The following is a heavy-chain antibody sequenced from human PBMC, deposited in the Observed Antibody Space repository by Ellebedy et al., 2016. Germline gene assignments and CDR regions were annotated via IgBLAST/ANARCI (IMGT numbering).Heavy chain of an antibody. V-gene: IGHV3-15*01. J-gene: IGHJ3*02. CDR3: TTNGVFDAFDT. CDR2: IKSKTDGGTT. CDR1: GFTFSNAW. D-gene: IGHD3-10*01. Sequence: GESLKISXAASGFTFSNAWMSWVRQAPGKGLEWVGRIKSKTDGGTTDYAAPVKGRYTISRDDAKNTLYLQMNSLRTEDTAVYYCTTNGVFDAFDTWGQGTMVTVSS.